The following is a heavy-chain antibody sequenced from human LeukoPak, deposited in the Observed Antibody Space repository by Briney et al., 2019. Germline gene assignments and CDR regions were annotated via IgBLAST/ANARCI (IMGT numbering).Heavy chain of an antibody. CDR2: TSPDGNDK. V-gene: IGHV3-30*01. D-gene: IGHD3-22*01. CDR3: FTGSAYYYDS. CDR1: GFTFSRYA. Sequence: GGSLRLSCAASGFTFSRYAMHWVRQAPGKGLEWVAVTSPDGNDKYYADSVKGRFTISRDNSKNTVFLQMNSLNTEDTAVYSCFTGSAYYYDSWGQGTLVTASS. J-gene: IGHJ5*01.